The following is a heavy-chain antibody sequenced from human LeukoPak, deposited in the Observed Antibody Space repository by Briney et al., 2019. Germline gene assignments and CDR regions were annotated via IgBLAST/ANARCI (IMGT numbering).Heavy chain of an antibody. CDR1: GGSISSSSYY. J-gene: IGHJ6*03. V-gene: IGHV4-39*01. D-gene: IGHD6-6*01. CDR2: IYYSGST. CDR3: ARSGGSSSPRPIYYYYMDV. Sequence: SETLSLTCTVSGGSISSSSYYWGWIRQPPGKGLEWIGSIYYSGSTYYNPSLKSRVTISVDTSKNQFSLKLSSVTAADTAVYYCARSGGSSSPRPIYYYYMDVWGKGTTVTVSS.